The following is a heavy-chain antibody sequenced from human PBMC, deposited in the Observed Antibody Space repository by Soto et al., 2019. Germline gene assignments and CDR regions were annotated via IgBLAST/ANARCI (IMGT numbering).Heavy chain of an antibody. D-gene: IGHD6-13*01. V-gene: IGHV4-59*01. CDR2: VYYTGST. CDR1: GGSISGSY. CDR3: ARSVAAPGPNFDY. Sequence: SETLSLTCSVSGGSISGSYWSWIRQSPGKGLEWLGYVYYTGSTNYSPSLRSRVSISVDTSKNEFSLRLSSVTAADTAVYFCARSVAAPGPNFDYGGRGTQFPVSS. J-gene: IGHJ4*02.